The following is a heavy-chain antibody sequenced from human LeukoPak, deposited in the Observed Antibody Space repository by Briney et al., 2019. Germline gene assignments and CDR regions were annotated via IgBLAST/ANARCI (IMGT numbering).Heavy chain of an antibody. Sequence: GGSLRLSCAASGFTFSSYAMSWVRQAPGKGLEWVSSITSSGAATYYADSVKGRFTISRDNSDNTLYLQMHSLRAEDTAVYYCAKDRPNYYGSNGHYYKLNGDCWGQGTLVTVSS. CDR3: AKDRPNYYGSNGHYYKLNGDC. CDR1: GFTFSSYA. V-gene: IGHV3-23*01. J-gene: IGHJ4*02. CDR2: ITSSGAAT. D-gene: IGHD3-22*01.